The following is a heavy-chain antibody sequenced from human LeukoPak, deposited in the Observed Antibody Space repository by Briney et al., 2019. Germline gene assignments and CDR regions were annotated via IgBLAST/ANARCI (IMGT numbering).Heavy chain of an antibody. V-gene: IGHV3-30*02. CDR3: AKDISNDFWSGSEFDY. Sequence: GGSLRLSCAASGFTFSSYGMHWVRQAPGKGLEWVAFIRYDGSNKYYADSVKGRFTISRDNSKNTLYLQMNSLRAEDTAVYYCAKDISNDFWSGSEFDYWGQGTLVTVSS. CDR1: GFTFSSYG. D-gene: IGHD3-3*01. J-gene: IGHJ4*02. CDR2: IRYDGSNK.